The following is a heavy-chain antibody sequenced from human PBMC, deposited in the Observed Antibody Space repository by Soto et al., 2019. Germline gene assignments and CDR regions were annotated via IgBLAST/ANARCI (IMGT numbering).Heavy chain of an antibody. Sequence: GASVKVSCKASGYTFTSYAMHWVLQAPGQRLEWMGWINAGNGNTKYSQKFQGRVTITRDTSASTAYMELSSLRSEDTAVYYCARESLSGASNYYGMDVWGQGTTVTVSS. D-gene: IGHD6-19*01. CDR1: GYTFTSYA. CDR2: INAGNGNT. V-gene: IGHV1-3*01. CDR3: ARESLSGASNYYGMDV. J-gene: IGHJ6*02.